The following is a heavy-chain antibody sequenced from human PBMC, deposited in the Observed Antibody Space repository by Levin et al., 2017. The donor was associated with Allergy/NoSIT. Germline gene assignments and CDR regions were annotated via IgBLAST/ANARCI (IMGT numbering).Heavy chain of an antibody. CDR1: GFTIDTFG. Sequence: LSLTCAVSGFTIDTFGMSWVRQTPGKGLEWVSGITSNGASTGYIDSVKGRFTISRDIAKNSLYLQMDSLRAEDTALYYCASVADYWGQGTLVTVSS. J-gene: IGHJ4*02. V-gene: IGHV3-20*04. CDR3: ASVADY. D-gene: IGHD5-12*01. CDR2: ITSNGAST.